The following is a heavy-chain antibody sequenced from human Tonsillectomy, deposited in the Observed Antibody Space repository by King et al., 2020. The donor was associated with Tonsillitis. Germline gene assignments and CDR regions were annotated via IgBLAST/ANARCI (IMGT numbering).Heavy chain of an antibody. CDR2: ISSSGSTI. D-gene: IGHD6-19*01. J-gene: IGHJ6*03. CDR1: GFTFSSYE. CDR3: ASLREDSSGWYNYYYYYMDV. V-gene: IGHV3-48*03. Sequence: VQLVESGGGLVQPGGSLRLSCAASGFTFSSYEMNWVRQAPGKGLEWVSYISSSGSTIYYADSVKGRFTISRDNAKNSLYLQMNSLRAEDTAVYYCASLREDSSGWYNYYYYYMDVWGKGTTVTVSS.